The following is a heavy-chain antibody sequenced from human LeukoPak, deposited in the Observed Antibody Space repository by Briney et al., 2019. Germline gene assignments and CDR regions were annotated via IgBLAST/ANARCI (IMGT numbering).Heavy chain of an antibody. CDR2: INGDGYT. V-gene: IGHV3-43*02. CDR3: AKDIGGGLLEY. CDR1: GFNFGANS. J-gene: IGHJ4*02. D-gene: IGHD2-15*01. Sequence: GGSLRLSCVASGFNFGANSMHWARQVPGKGLEWVCLINGDGYTYYAASVNGRFTVSRDNRKNSLYLQMSSLRPEDSALYYCAKDIGGGLLEYWGQGTLVTVSS.